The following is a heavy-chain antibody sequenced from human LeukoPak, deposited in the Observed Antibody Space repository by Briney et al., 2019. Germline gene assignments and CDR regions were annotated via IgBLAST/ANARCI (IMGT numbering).Heavy chain of an antibody. Sequence: SQTLSLTCAISGDSVSSNSAAWNWIRQSPSRGLEWLGRTYYRSKWYNDYAVSVKSRITINPDTSKNQFSLQLNPVTPQDTAVYYCARDPTLKLRYFDWLTHYFDYWGQGTLVTVSS. D-gene: IGHD3-9*01. V-gene: IGHV6-1*01. CDR3: ARDPTLKLRYFDWLTHYFDY. J-gene: IGHJ4*02. CDR2: TYYRSKWYN. CDR1: GDSVSSNSAA.